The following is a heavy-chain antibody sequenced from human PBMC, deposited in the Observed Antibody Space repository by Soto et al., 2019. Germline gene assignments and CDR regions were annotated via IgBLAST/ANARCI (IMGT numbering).Heavy chain of an antibody. J-gene: IGHJ6*02. D-gene: IGHD2-8*01. CDR2: ISYDGSNK. CDR1: GFTFSSYG. V-gene: IGHV3-30*18. Sequence: GGSLRLSCAASGFTFSSYGMHWVRQAPGKGLEWVAVISYDGSNKYYAYSVKGRFTISRDNSKNTLYLQMNSLRAEDTAVYYCAKDRADCTNGVCYFAYYYGMDVWGQGTTVTVSS. CDR3: AKDRADCTNGVCYFAYYYGMDV.